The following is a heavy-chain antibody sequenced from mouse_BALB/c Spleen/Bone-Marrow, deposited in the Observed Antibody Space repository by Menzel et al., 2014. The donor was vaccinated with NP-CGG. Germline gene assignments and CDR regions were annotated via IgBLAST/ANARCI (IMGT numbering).Heavy chain of an antibody. V-gene: IGHV1S137*01. CDR3: ARSGKVRNAMDY. CDR1: GYTFTDHA. D-gene: IGHD2-14*01. CDR2: ISGYYGDA. Sequence: VMLVESGAKLVRPGVSVKISCKGSGYTFTDHAMHWVKRSHAKSLEWIGLISGYYGDAIYNQKFKGKATMTVDKSSSTAYMELARLTSEDSAIYYCARSGKVRNAMDYWGQGTPVTVSS. J-gene: IGHJ4*01.